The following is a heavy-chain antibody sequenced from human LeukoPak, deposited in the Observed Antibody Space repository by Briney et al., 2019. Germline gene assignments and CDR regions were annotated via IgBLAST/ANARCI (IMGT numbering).Heavy chain of an antibody. J-gene: IGHJ4*02. CDR3: ARVAQSQRSGYIVVVPAAMDYFDY. CDR1: GFTFNSYS. Sequence: GGSLRLSCAASGFTFNSYSMNWVRQAPGKGLEWVSSISSSSSYIYYADSVKGRFTISRDNAKNSLYLQMNSLRAEDTAVYYCARVAQSQRSGYIVVVPAAMDYFDYWGQGTLVTVSS. CDR2: ISSSSSYI. D-gene: IGHD2-2*01. V-gene: IGHV3-21*01.